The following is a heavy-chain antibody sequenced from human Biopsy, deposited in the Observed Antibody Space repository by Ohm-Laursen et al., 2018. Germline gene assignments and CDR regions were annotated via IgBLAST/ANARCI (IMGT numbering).Heavy chain of an antibody. CDR2: LNPVRGNS. D-gene: IGHD1-7*01. V-gene: IGHV1-8*01. CDR3: GRAVRNQLLTGP. CDR1: GYTFTRDD. Sequence: ASVNASRKPSGYTFTRDDTSWVRQASGEGPEWLVWLNPVRGNSNSGQKFRGRVTVTRETSISTAYKELSGLTSGDTAAYYCGRAVRNQLLTGPWGQGTLVTVTS. J-gene: IGHJ5*02.